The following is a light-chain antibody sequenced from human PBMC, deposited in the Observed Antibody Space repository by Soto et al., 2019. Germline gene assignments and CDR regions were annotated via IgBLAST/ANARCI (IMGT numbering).Light chain of an antibody. J-gene: IGKJ2*01. CDR3: QQYTTFSPT. CDR1: QSVSPW. Sequence: IQITQTPSTLSASVGDRVTITCRASQSVSPWLAWYQQTPGKAPKLLIYDVSNLQFGIPSRFSGSGSETEFTLTISGLQPDDFATYYCQQYTTFSPTFGQGTKLDI. V-gene: IGKV1-5*01. CDR2: DVS.